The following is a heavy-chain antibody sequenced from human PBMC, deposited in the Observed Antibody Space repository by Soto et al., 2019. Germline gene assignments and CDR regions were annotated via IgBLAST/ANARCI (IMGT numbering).Heavy chain of an antibody. CDR1: GGFVSSGSYY. D-gene: IGHD1-1*01. Sequence: QVQLQQWGAGLLKPSETLSLTCAVYGGFVSSGSYYWSWIRQPPGKGLEWIGEMSHSGGTHFNPSLKRRVTISVDTSKNQCSLKMSSVTAADAALYYCARVELGTATTVVDAFDIWGPGTMVTVSS. CDR2: MSHSGGT. V-gene: IGHV4-34*01. J-gene: IGHJ3*02. CDR3: ARVELGTATTVVDAFDI.